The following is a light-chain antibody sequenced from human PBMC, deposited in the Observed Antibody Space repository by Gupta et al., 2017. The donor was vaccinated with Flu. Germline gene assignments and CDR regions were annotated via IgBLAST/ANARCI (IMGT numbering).Light chain of an antibody. J-gene: IGKJ1*01. CDR2: AAS. V-gene: IGKV1-39*01. Sequence: GDRVTITCRASQSISTYLNWYQQKPRKAPKLLVYAASSLQSGVPSRFSGSGSGTDFTLTLSSLQPEDFATYYCQQSYINPRTFGQGTKVEIK. CDR1: QSISTY. CDR3: QQSYINPRT.